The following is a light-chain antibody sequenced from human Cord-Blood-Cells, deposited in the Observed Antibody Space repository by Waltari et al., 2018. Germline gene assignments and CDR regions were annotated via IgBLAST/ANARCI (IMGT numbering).Light chain of an antibody. J-gene: IGLJ3*02. V-gene: IGLV2-8*01. CDR2: EVS. CDR1: SRDVGGYHY. Sequence: QSALTQPPSASGSPGQAVPISCTGTSRDVGGYHYVSWYQQHPGKAPKLMIYEVSKRPSGVPDRFSGSKSGNTASLTVSGLQAEDEADYYCSSYAGSNTWVFGGGTKLTVL. CDR3: SSYAGSNTWV.